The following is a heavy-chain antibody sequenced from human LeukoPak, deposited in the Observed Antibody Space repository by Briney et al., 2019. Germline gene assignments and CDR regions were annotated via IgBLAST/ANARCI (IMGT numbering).Heavy chain of an antibody. CDR2: INTNTGNP. V-gene: IGHV7-4-1*02. D-gene: IGHD3-10*01. J-gene: IGHJ4*02. CDR3: AREGVVRGVRPLDY. CDR1: GYTFTSYA. Sequence: ASVKVSCTASGYTFTSYAMNWVRQAPGQGLEWMGWINTNTGNPTYAQGFTGRFVFSLDTSVSTAYLQISSLKAEDTAVYYCAREGVVRGVRPLDYWGQGTLVTVSS.